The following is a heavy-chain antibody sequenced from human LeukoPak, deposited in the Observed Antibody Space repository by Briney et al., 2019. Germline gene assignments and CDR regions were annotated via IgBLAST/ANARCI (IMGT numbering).Heavy chain of an antibody. CDR2: ISTNGGTT. D-gene: IGHD2-2*01. CDR3: AKKGIVVVPYYYGMGV. J-gene: IGHJ6*02. Sequence: GGSLRLSCAASEFTFSSYAMSWVRQAPGKGLEWVSVISTNGGTTYYADSVKGRFTISRDNSKNTLSLQMNSLRAEDTAVYYCAKKGIVVVPYYYGMGVWGQGTTVTVSS. CDR1: EFTFSSYA. V-gene: IGHV3-23*01.